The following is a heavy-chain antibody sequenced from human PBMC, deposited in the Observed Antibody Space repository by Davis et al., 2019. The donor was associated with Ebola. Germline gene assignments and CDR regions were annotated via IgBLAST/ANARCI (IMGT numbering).Heavy chain of an antibody. CDR3: AHMGIQLWLRRGAHAFDI. CDR1: EFTFSGYA. J-gene: IGHJ3*02. Sequence: PGGSLRLSCAASEFTFSGYAMSWVRQAPGKGLEWVSAISGSGGSTYYAGSVKGRFTISRDNSRNTLYLQMNSLRAEDTAVYYCAHMGIQLWLRRGAHAFDIWGQGTMVTVSS. V-gene: IGHV3-23*01. D-gene: IGHD5-18*01. CDR2: ISGSGGST.